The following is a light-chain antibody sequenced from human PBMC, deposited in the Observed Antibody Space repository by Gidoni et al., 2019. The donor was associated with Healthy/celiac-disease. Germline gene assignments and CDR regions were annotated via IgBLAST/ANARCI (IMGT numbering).Light chain of an antibody. Sequence: DIQMTQSPSTLSASVGDRVTITCRASQSISSWLAWYQQKPGKAPKLLIYKASSLESGVPSMFSGSGSGTEFTLTISSLQPDDFATYYCQQYNSWATFGPGTKVDIK. CDR2: KAS. CDR3: QQYNSWAT. V-gene: IGKV1-5*03. CDR1: QSISSW. J-gene: IGKJ3*01.